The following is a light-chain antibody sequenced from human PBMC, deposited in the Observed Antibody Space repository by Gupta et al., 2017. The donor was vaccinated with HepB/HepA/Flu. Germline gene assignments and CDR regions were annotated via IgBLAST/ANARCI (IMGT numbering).Light chain of an antibody. CDR2: DAS. CDR3: QETDTTPIT. CDR1: QSITTF. V-gene: IGKV1-39*01. Sequence: DIQMTQSPSSLSASLGDRVTITCQASQSITTFLVWYQYKSGKTPKLLIYDASIFQSGVSSRFSGRASGAYFTITISMLHPEDFATYCIQETDTTPITFGQGTQVESK. J-gene: IGKJ5*01.